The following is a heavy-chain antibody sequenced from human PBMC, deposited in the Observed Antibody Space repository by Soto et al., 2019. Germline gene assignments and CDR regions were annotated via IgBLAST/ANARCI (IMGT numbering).Heavy chain of an antibody. V-gene: IGHV3-23*01. CDR3: AKDLLTVAYSSSWYFDY. Sequence: EVQLLESGGGLVQPGGSLRLSCAASGFTFSSYAMSWVRQAPGKGLEWVSAISGSGGSTYYADSVKGRFTISRDNSKNTLYLQMNSLRAEDTAVYYCAKDLLTVAYSSSWYFDYWGQGTLVTVSS. CDR2: ISGSGGST. D-gene: IGHD6-13*01. J-gene: IGHJ4*02. CDR1: GFTFSSYA.